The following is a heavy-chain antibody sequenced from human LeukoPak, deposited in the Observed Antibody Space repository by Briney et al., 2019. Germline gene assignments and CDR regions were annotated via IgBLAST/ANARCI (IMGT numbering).Heavy chain of an antibody. D-gene: IGHD5-18*01. CDR1: GGTFSSYA. Sequence: ASVKVSCKASGGTFSSYAISWVRQAPGQGLEWVGGIIPIFGTANYAQKFQGRVTITADESTSTAYMELSSLRSEDTAVYYCARSGPWIQLWADAFDIWGQGTMVTVSS. V-gene: IGHV1-69*13. CDR2: IIPIFGTA. J-gene: IGHJ3*02. CDR3: ARSGPWIQLWADAFDI.